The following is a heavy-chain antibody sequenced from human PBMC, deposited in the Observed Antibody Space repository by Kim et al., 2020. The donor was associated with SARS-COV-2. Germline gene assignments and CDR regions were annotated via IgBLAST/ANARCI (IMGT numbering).Heavy chain of an antibody. CDR2: INHSGST. CDR1: GGSFSGYY. CDR3: AREDSSSWDGSWG. J-gene: IGHJ4*02. Sequence: SETLSLTCAVYGGSFSGYYWSWIRQPPGKGLEWIGEINHSGSTNYNPSLKSRVTISVDTSKNQFSLKLSSVTAADTAVYYCAREDSSSWDGSWGWGQGTLVTVSS. D-gene: IGHD6-13*01. V-gene: IGHV4-34*01.